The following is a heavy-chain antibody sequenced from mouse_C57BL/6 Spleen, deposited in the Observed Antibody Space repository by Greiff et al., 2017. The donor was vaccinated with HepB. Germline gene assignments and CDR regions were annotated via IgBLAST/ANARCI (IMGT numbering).Heavy chain of an antibody. J-gene: IGHJ2*01. CDR1: GYTFTDYE. Sequence: QVQLQQSGAELVRPGASVTLSCKASGYTFTDYEMHWVKQTPVHGLEWIGAIDPETGGTAYNQKFKGKAILTADKSSSTAYMELRSLTSEDSAVYYCTRFRFFYFDYWGQGTTLTVSS. V-gene: IGHV1-15*01. CDR3: TRFRFFYFDY. CDR2: IDPETGGT.